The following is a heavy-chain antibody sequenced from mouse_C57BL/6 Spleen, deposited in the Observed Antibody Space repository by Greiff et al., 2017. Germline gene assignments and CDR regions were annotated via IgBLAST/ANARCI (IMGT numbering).Heavy chain of an antibody. CDR1: GYTFTSYW. J-gene: IGHJ1*03. CDR3: ARVDDYDRDWYFDV. D-gene: IGHD2-4*01. CDR2: IYPGSGST. Sequence: VQLQQPGAELVKPGASVKMSCKASGYTFTSYWITWVKQRPGQGLEWIGDIYPGSGSTNYNEKFKSKATLTVDTSSSTAYMQLSGLTSKDSAVYYCARVDDYDRDWYFDVWGTGTTVTVSS. V-gene: IGHV1-55*01.